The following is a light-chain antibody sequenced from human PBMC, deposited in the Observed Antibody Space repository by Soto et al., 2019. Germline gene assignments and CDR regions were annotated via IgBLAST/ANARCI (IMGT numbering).Light chain of an antibody. V-gene: IGLV2-11*01. CDR2: DVT. CDR1: SSDVGGYNY. CDR3: CSYAGSDILI. Sequence: QSALTQPRSVSGSPGQSVTISCTGTSSDVGGYNYVSWYQRHPGKAPKLIISDVTKRPSGVPDRFSGSKSGNTASLTISGLQAEDDADYDCCSYAGSDILIFGGGTQLTVL. J-gene: IGLJ7*01.